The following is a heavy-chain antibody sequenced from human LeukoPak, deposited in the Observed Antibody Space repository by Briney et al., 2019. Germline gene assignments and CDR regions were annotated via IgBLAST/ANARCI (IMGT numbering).Heavy chain of an antibody. J-gene: IGHJ4*02. CDR2: ISSSGSTI. D-gene: IGHD3-22*01. V-gene: IGHV3-48*03. CDR3: ARPLYYYDSSGYPDDY. CDR1: GFTFSSYA. Sequence: GRSLRLSCAASGFTFSSYAMHWVRQAPGKGLEWVSYISSSGSTIYYADSVKGRFTISRDNAKNSLYLQMNSLRAEDTAVYYCARPLYYYDSSGYPDDYWGQGTLVTVSS.